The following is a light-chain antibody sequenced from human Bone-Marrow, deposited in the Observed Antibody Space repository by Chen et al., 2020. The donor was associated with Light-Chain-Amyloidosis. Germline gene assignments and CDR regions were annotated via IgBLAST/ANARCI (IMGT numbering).Light chain of an antibody. Sequence: SYVLTQPSSVSVAPGQTATIACGGNNIGSTSVHWYQQTSGQSPLLVVYDDSDRPSGIPVRLSATDSGSTATLTISRVEAGDEADYCCQVWDSGSDRPVFGGGTKLTVL. J-gene: IGLJ3*02. CDR2: DDS. CDR1: NIGSTS. V-gene: IGLV3-21*02. CDR3: QVWDSGSDRPV.